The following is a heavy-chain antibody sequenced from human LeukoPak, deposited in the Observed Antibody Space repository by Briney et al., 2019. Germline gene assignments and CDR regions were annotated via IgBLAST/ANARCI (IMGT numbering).Heavy chain of an antibody. V-gene: IGHV3-23*01. CDR3: AKPGPILTXPXWFDP. J-gene: IGHJ5*02. D-gene: IGHD3-9*01. Sequence: LSCAASGFTFSSYAMSWVRQAPGKGLEWVSAISGSGGSTYYADSVKGRFTISRDNSKNTLYLQMNSLRAEDTAVYYCAKPGPILTXPXWFDPWGQGTLVTXSS. CDR2: ISGSGGST. CDR1: GFTFSSYA.